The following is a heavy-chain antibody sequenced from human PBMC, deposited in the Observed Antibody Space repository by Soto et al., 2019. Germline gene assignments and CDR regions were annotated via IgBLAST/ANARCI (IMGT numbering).Heavy chain of an antibody. CDR2: IGGHNGVT. J-gene: IGHJ4*02. D-gene: IGHD1-7*01. V-gene: IGHV1-18*01. Sequence: QVQLVQSGGEVKKPGASVKVSCKAAGYTFGTYGISWVRQAPGHGLEWMGWIGGHNGVTNNARKFQDRVTMTTDTSTSTAYMELRSLRSDDTAMYYCARDRQNYGTFDYWGQGTLVTVSS. CDR3: ARDRQNYGTFDY. CDR1: GYTFGTYG.